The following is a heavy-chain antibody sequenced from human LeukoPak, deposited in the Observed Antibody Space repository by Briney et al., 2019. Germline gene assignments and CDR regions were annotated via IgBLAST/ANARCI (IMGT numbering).Heavy chain of an antibody. D-gene: IGHD6-19*01. V-gene: IGHV4-59*01. CDR2: IYYSGST. CDR1: GGSISSYY. Sequence: SETLSLTCTVSGGSISSYYWSWIRQPPGKGLEWIGYIYYSGSTNYNPSLKSRVTISVDTPKNQFSLKLSSVTAADTAVYYCARGGIAVAVYFQHWGQGTLVTVS. CDR3: ARGGIAVAVYFQH. J-gene: IGHJ1*01.